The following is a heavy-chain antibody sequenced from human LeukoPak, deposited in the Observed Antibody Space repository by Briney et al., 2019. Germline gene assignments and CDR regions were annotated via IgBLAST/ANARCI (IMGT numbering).Heavy chain of an antibody. Sequence: GGSLRLSCAASGFTFSNFAMTWVREAPGKGLEWVSGISASGGSTYYADSVLGRFTIFRDNSKNRMYLQMSNLRVEDTAVYYWAKGGDYYGSGRPYYMDVWGKGTTVTVSS. CDR1: GFTFSNFA. D-gene: IGHD3-10*01. CDR2: ISASGGST. V-gene: IGHV3-23*01. J-gene: IGHJ6*03. CDR3: AKGGDYYGSGRPYYMDV.